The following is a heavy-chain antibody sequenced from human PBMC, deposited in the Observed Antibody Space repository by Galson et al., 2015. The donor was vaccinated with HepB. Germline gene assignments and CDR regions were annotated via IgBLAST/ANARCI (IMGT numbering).Heavy chain of an antibody. Sequence: SLRLSCAASGFTFDDYAMHRVRQVPGKGLEWVSGINWNSYSIGYADSVKGRFTISRDNAKNSLYLQMNSLRAEDTALYFCARASSRGNFYDSDAFYDYWGQGTLVTVSS. CDR3: ARASSRGNFYDSDAFYDY. D-gene: IGHD3-22*01. V-gene: IGHV3-9*01. CDR2: INWNSYSI. CDR1: GFTFDDYA. J-gene: IGHJ4*02.